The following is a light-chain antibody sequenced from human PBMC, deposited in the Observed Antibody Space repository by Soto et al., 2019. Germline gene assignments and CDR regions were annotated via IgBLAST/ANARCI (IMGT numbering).Light chain of an antibody. CDR2: EVS. J-gene: IGLJ2*01. CDR3: SSYTSSTTLV. Sequence: QSALTQPASVSGSPGQSITISCTGTSSDVGLYKYVSWYQQHPGKAPKLMIYEVSNRPSGVSNRFSGSKSGNTASLTISGLQAEDEADYYCSSYTSSTTLVFGGGTKVTVL. CDR1: SSDVGLYKY. V-gene: IGLV2-14*01.